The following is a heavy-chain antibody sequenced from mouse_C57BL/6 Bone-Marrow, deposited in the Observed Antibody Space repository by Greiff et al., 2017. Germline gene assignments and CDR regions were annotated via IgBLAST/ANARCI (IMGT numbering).Heavy chain of an antibody. Sequence: VQLQQPGTELVKPGASVKLSCKASGYTFTSYWMHWVKQRPGQGLEWIGNINPSNGGTNYNEKFKSKATMTVDKSSSTAYMELARLTSEDSAVYYCARNYYGSSYVAWFAYWGQGTLVTVSA. V-gene: IGHV1-53*01. CDR2: INPSNGGT. CDR1: GYTFTSYW. CDR3: ARNYYGSSYVAWFAY. J-gene: IGHJ3*01. D-gene: IGHD1-1*01.